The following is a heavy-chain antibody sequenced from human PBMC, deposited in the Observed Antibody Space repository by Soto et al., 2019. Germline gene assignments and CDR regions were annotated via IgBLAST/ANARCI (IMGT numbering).Heavy chain of an antibody. Sequence: ASVKVSCKASGYTFTSYGISWVRQAPGQGLEWMGWISAYNGNTNYAQKLQGRVTMTTDTSTSTAYMELRSLRSDDTAVYYCARDFIVVVPAAPDAFDIWGQGTMVTVS. D-gene: IGHD2-2*01. CDR2: ISAYNGNT. J-gene: IGHJ3*02. CDR3: ARDFIVVVPAAPDAFDI. V-gene: IGHV1-18*01. CDR1: GYTFTSYG.